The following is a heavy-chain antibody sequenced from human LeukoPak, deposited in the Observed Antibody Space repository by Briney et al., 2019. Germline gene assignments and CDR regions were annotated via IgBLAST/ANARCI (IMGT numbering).Heavy chain of an antibody. CDR3: ARAPGTTFDY. D-gene: IGHD4-17*01. J-gene: IGHJ4*01. V-gene: IGHV4-39*07. CDR2: FYYSGST. CDR1: GGSISSSTFS. Sequence: SETLSLTCTVSGGSISSSTFSWGWVRQPPGKGLEWIGSFYYSGSTYYNTSLKSRVSISVDTSKNQFSLKLTSVTAADTAVYYCARAPGTTFDYWGHGNMVTVSS.